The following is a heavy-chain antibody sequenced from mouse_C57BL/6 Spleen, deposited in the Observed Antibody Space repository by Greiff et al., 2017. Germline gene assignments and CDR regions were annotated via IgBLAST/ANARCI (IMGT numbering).Heavy chain of an antibody. Sequence: QVQLQQPGAELVRPGSSVKLSCKASGYTFTSYWMDWVKQRPGQGLEWIGNIYPSDSETPYNQKFKDKATLTVDKSSSTACMQLSSLTSEYSAVDYCARGLGPFAYWGQGTLVTVSA. D-gene: IGHD3-3*01. CDR1: GYTFTSYW. J-gene: IGHJ3*01. CDR3: ARGLGPFAY. V-gene: IGHV1-61*01. CDR2: IYPSDSET.